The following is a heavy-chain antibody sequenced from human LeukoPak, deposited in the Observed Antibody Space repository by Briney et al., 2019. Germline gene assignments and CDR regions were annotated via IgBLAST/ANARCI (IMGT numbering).Heavy chain of an antibody. CDR3: ARQDPYGDYDSPYDY. CDR2: IYPGDSDT. J-gene: IGHJ4*02. D-gene: IGHD4-17*01. V-gene: IGHV5-51*01. Sequence: GESLKISCKGSGYSFTSYWIGWVRQMPGKGLEWMGIIYPGDSDTRYSPSFQGQVTISADKSISTAYLQWSSLKASDTAMYYCARQDPYGDYDSPYDYWGQGTLVTVSS. CDR1: GYSFTSYW.